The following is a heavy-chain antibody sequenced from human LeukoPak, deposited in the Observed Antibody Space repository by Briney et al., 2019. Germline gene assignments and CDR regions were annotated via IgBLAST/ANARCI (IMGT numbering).Heavy chain of an antibody. Sequence: PGGSLRLSCAASGFTFSNAWMSWVRQAPGRGLERVGRIKSETDGGTTDYAAPVKGGFTISRDDSKNTLYLQMNSLKTEDTAVYYCTTDTLTIFGVADPLYYFDYWGQGTLVTVSS. D-gene: IGHD3-3*01. CDR3: TTDTLTIFGVADPLYYFDY. J-gene: IGHJ4*02. V-gene: IGHV3-15*01. CDR1: GFTFSNAW. CDR2: IKSETDGGTT.